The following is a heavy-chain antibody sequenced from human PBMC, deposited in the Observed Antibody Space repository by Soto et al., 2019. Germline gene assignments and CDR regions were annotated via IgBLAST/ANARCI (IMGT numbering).Heavy chain of an antibody. CDR2: TYYRSKWYN. J-gene: IGHJ5*02. Sequence: PSPTLSLTCAISGDSVSSNSAAWNSIRQSPSRGLEWLGRTYYRSKWYNDYAVSVKSRITINPDTSKNQFSLQLNSVTPEDTAVYYCAREAGIAVAGGNNWFDPWGQGTLVTVSS. CDR3: AREAGIAVAGGNNWFDP. D-gene: IGHD6-19*01. V-gene: IGHV6-1*01. CDR1: GDSVSSNSAA.